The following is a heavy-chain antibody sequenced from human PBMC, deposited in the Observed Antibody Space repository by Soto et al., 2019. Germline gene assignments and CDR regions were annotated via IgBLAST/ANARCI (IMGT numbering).Heavy chain of an antibody. V-gene: IGHV3-9*01. CDR3: VKVFFFQAEDGIRYL. CDR2: SSWNSNRK. J-gene: IGHJ2*01. D-gene: IGHD3-3*01. Sequence: VRQAPGKVLECVSTSSWNSNRKGYAYSVRGRFTISRDNAKNSLYLQVNSLRAEDTALYYCVKVFFFQAEDGIRYL.